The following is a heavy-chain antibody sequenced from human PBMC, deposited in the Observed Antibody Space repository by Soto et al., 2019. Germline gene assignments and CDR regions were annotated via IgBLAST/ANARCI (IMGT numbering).Heavy chain of an antibody. CDR1: GFTFXSYA. Sequence: EVQLLESGGDLIQPGGSLRLSCAASGFTFXSYAMSWVRQAPGKGLGWVSAISSSGGSTFYADSVKGRFTISRDNSRNTLYLQMNSLRAEDXAIYXXAKXXPMTQPRPYFDYWGQGTLVTVSS. V-gene: IGHV3-23*01. D-gene: IGHD3-22*01. CDR2: ISSSGGST. CDR3: AKXXPMTQPRPYFDY. J-gene: IGHJ4*02.